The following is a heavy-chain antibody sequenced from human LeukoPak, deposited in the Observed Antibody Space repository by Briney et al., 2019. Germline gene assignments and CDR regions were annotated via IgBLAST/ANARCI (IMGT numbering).Heavy chain of an antibody. J-gene: IGHJ4*02. CDR3: TISSSSWYFDY. Sequence: PGGSLRLSCAASGFTFSSYGMSWVRQAPGKGLEWVGFIRSKAYGGTTEYAASVKGRFTISRDDSKSIAYLQMNSLKTEDTAVYYCTISSSSWYFDYWGQGTLVTVSS. CDR1: GFTFSSYG. D-gene: IGHD6-13*01. CDR2: IRSKAYGGTT. V-gene: IGHV3-49*04.